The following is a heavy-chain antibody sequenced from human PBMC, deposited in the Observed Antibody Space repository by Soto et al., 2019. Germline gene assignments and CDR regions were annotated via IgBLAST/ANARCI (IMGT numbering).Heavy chain of an antibody. Sequence: PSDTLSLTGAVYGGSFSGYYWSWIRQPPGKGLEWSGEINHSGSTNYNPSLKSRVTISVDTSKNQFSLKLSSVTAADTAVYYCARGRRDIVVVPAAMRANWFDPWGQGTLVTVSS. CDR2: INHSGST. CDR1: GGSFSGYY. V-gene: IGHV4-34*01. CDR3: ARGRRDIVVVPAAMRANWFDP. D-gene: IGHD2-2*01. J-gene: IGHJ5*02.